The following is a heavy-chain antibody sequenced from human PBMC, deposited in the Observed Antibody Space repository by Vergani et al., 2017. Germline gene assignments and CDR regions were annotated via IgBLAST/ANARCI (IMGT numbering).Heavy chain of an antibody. V-gene: IGHV5-51*01. J-gene: IGHJ3*02. CDR2: IYPGDSDT. CDR1: GYSFTSYW. Sequence: EVQLVQSGAEVKKPGESLKISCKGSGYSFTSYWIGWVRQMPGKGLECMGIIYPGDSDTRYSPSFQGQVTISADKSISTAYLQWSSLKASDTAMYYCARRVTMVRGVISKYDAFDIWGQGTMVTVSS. D-gene: IGHD3-10*01. CDR3: ARRVTMVRGVISKYDAFDI.